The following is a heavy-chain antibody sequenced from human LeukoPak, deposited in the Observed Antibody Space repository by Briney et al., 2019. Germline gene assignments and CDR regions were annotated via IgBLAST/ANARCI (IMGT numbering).Heavy chain of an antibody. D-gene: IGHD4-17*01. CDR1: GFTFSSSE. CDR3: ARDHYGNAFDI. CDR2: ISSSGSTI. Sequence: GGSLRLSCAASGFTFSSSEMNWVRQAPGKGLEWVSYISSSGSTIYYADSVKGRFTISRDNAKNSLYLQMNSLRAEDTAVYYCARDHYGNAFDIWGQGTMVPVSS. J-gene: IGHJ3*02. V-gene: IGHV3-48*03.